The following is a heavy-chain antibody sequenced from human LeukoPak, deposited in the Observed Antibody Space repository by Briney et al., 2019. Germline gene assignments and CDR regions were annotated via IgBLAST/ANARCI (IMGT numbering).Heavy chain of an antibody. CDR1: GFTFDDYG. D-gene: IGHD2-2*01. CDR2: INWNGGST. CDR3: ARYLADIVVVPAAFDAFDI. Sequence: GGSLRLSCAAFGFTFDDYGMSWVRQAPGKGLDWVSGINWNGGSTGYADSVKGRFTISRDNAKNSLYLQMNSLRAEDTALYYCARYLADIVVVPAAFDAFDIWGQGTMVTVSS. V-gene: IGHV3-20*04. J-gene: IGHJ3*02.